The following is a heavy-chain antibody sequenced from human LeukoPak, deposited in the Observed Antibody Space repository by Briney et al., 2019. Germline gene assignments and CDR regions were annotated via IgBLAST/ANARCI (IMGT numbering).Heavy chain of an antibody. Sequence: GGSLRLSCTASGFTFSSYGMHWVRQAPGKGLEWVAFIRYDGSNKYYADSVKGRFTISRDNSKNTLYLQMNSLRAEDTAVYYCAKDSSVYYYDSRNFDYWGQGTLVTVSS. J-gene: IGHJ4*02. CDR1: GFTFSSYG. V-gene: IGHV3-30*02. D-gene: IGHD3-22*01. CDR2: IRYDGSNK. CDR3: AKDSSVYYYDSRNFDY.